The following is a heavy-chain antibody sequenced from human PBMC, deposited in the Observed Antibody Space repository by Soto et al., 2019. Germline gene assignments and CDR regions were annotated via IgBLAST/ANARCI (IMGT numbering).Heavy chain of an antibody. CDR2: ISYDGSNK. CDR1: GFTFSSYA. D-gene: IGHD5-18*01. CDR3: ARDPLWGTAMVLWYFDL. V-gene: IGHV3-30-3*01. Sequence: QVQLVESGGGVVQPGRSLRLSCAASGFTFSSYAMQWVRQAPDKGLEWVAVISYDGSNKYYADSVKGRFTISRDNFKNTLYLQMNSLRAEDTAVYYCARDPLWGTAMVLWYFDLWGRGTLVTVSS. J-gene: IGHJ2*01.